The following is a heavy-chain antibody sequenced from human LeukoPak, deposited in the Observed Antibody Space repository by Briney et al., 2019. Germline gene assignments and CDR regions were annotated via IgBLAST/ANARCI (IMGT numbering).Heavy chain of an antibody. J-gene: IGHJ3*02. CDR1: GFTFSNAW. CDR2: IKSKTDGGTT. D-gene: IGHD1-26*01. Sequence: GGSLRLSCAASGFTFSNAWMSWVRQAPGKGLEWVGRIKSKTDGGTTDYAVPVKGTFPISRDDSKHTLYLQMNSLKTEDTAVYYCTTDQGRPDAFDIWGQGTMVTVSS. CDR3: TTDQGRPDAFDI. V-gene: IGHV3-15*01.